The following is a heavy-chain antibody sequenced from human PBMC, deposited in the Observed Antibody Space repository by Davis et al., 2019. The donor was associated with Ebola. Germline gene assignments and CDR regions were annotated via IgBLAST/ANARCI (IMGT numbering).Heavy chain of an antibody. CDR1: GFTFSSYW. V-gene: IGHV3-7*01. J-gene: IGHJ4*02. CDR3: VNGVTYYDFWSGYSGY. D-gene: IGHD3-3*01. CDR2: IKQDGSEK. Sequence: GESLKISCAASGFTFSSYWMSWVRQAPGKGLEWVANIKQDGSEKYYVDSVKGRFTISRDNSKNTLYLQMSSLRAEDTAVYYCVNGVTYYDFWSGYSGYWGQGTLVTVSS.